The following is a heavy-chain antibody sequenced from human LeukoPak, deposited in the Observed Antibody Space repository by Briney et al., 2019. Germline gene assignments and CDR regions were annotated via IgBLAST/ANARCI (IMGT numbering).Heavy chain of an antibody. CDR2: ISSSSSYI. Sequence: GSLRLSCAASGFTFSSYSMNWVRQAPGKGLEWVSSISSSSSYIYYADSVKGRFTISRDNAKNSLYLQMNSLRAEDTAVYYCARDHSSWYYFDYWGQGTLVTVSS. J-gene: IGHJ4*02. V-gene: IGHV3-21*01. CDR3: ARDHSSWYYFDY. CDR1: GFTFSSYS. D-gene: IGHD6-13*01.